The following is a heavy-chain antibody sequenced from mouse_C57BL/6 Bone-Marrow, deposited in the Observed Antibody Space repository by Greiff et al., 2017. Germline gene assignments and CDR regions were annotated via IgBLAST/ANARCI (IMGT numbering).Heavy chain of an antibody. D-gene: IGHD2-5*01. Sequence: VQLQQSGAELVRPGASVKLSCTASGFNIKDDYMHWVKQRPEQGLEWIGWIDPENGDTEYASKFQGKAPITADTSSNTAYLQLSSLTSEDTAVYYCTTGDYSNYEGYWGQGTTLTVSS. J-gene: IGHJ2*01. CDR2: IDPENGDT. CDR3: TTGDYSNYEGY. CDR1: GFNIKDDY. V-gene: IGHV14-4*01.